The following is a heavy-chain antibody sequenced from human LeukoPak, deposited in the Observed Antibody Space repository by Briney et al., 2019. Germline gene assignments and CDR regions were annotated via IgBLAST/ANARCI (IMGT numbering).Heavy chain of an antibody. J-gene: IGHJ5*02. CDR1: GFTFSSYW. V-gene: IGHV3-7*01. D-gene: IGHD1-26*01. CDR3: ARVKVVGATWFDP. CDR2: IKQDGSER. Sequence: GGSLRLSCAASGFTFSSYWMAWVRQAPGKRPEWVANIKQDGSERYYVDSVKGRFTISRDNAKNSLFLQMNSLRAEDTAMYYCARVKVVGATWFDPWGQGTLVTVSS.